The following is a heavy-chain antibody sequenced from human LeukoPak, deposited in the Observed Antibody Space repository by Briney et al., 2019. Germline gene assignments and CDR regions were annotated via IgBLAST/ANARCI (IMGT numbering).Heavy chain of an antibody. CDR1: GFTFSSYS. V-gene: IGHV3-48*04. J-gene: IGHJ4*02. CDR3: ARDKSESDPVTGGE. D-gene: IGHD7-27*01. CDR2: ISSSSSTI. Sequence: GGSLRLSCAASGFTFSSYSMNWVRQAPGKGLEWVSYISSSSSTIYYADSVKGRFTISRDNAKNSLYLQMNSLRAEDTAVYYCARDKSESDPVTGGEWGQGTLVTVSS.